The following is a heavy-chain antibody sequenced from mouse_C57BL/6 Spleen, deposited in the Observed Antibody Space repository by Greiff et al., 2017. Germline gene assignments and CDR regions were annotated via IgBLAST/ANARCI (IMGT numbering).Heavy chain of an antibody. Sequence: QVQLKESGPELVKPGASVKISCKASGYAFSSSWMNWVKQRPGKGLEWIGRIYPGDGDTNYNGKFKGKATLTADKSSSTAYMQLSSLTSEDSAVYFCARRYYGNLYYAMDYWGQGTSVTVSS. CDR2: IYPGDGDT. CDR1: GYAFSSSW. CDR3: ARRYYGNLYYAMDY. V-gene: IGHV1-82*01. J-gene: IGHJ4*01. D-gene: IGHD2-1*01.